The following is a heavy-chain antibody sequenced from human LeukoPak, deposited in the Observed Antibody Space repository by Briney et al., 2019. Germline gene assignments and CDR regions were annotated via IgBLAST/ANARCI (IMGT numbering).Heavy chain of an antibody. V-gene: IGHV4-34*01. CDR2: INHSGST. D-gene: IGHD3-10*01. CDR3: ARALPRYYYGSGSYRRWFDP. CDR1: GGSFSGYY. J-gene: IGHJ5*02. Sequence: SETLSLTCAVYGGSFSGYYWSWIRQPPGKGLKWIGEINHSGSTNYNPSLKSRVTISVDTSKNQFSLKLSSVTAADTAVYYCARALPRYYYGSGSYRRWFDPWGQGTLVTVSS.